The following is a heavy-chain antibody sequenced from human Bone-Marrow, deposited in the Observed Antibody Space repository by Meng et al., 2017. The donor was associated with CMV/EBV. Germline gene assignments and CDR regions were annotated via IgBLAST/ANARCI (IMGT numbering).Heavy chain of an antibody. CDR1: SNY. D-gene: IGHD2-2*01. CDR3: ARDPGYCSSTSCPSPLGAFDI. Sequence: SNYMSWVRQAPGKGLEWVSVIYSGGSTYYADSVKGRFTISRDNSKNTLYLQMNSLRAEDTAVYYCARDPGYCSSTSCPSPLGAFDIWGQGTMVTVSS. CDR2: IYSGGST. J-gene: IGHJ3*02. V-gene: IGHV3-53*05.